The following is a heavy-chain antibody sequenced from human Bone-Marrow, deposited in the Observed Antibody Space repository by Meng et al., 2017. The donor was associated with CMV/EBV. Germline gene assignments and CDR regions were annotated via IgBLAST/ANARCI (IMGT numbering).Heavy chain of an antibody. CDR2: IGTGSSVA. J-gene: IGHJ6*02. V-gene: IGHV3-48*04. Sequence: GALRLSCAASGFTFDSYSLNWVRQAPGKGLEWISYIGTGSSVASYADSVKGRFTISRDNAKNSLFLQMNSLRAEDTAMYYCAKGLEMAYYYNGMDVWGQGTTVTVSS. D-gene: IGHD5-24*01. CDR3: AKGLEMAYYYNGMDV. CDR1: GFTFDSYS.